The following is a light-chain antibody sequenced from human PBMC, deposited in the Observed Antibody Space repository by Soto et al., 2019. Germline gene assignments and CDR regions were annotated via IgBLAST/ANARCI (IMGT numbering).Light chain of an antibody. CDR1: QGIRYD. V-gene: IGKV1-17*01. Sequence: DIQMTQSPSSLSASVGDRVTITCRASQGIRYDLGWYQQKPGKAPRRLIYTASTLESGVPSRFSGSGSGTEFTRPVCSLQAEDFATYYCLQHNSFPFTFGPGTKVTIK. CDR3: LQHNSFPFT. J-gene: IGKJ3*01. CDR2: TAS.